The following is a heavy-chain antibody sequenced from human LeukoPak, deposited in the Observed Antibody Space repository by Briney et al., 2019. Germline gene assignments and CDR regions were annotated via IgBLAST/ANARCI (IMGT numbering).Heavy chain of an antibody. CDR2: MYHSGST. Sequence: PSETLSLTCAVSGYSISSGYYWGWFRQPPGKGLEWIGCMYHSGSTYYNPSLKSRVIISVDTSKNQFSLKLSSVTAADTAVYYCARQGGSSSPYYYYYMDVWGKGTTVTVSS. CDR3: ARQGGSSSPYYYYYMDV. J-gene: IGHJ6*03. D-gene: IGHD6-13*01. CDR1: GYSISSGYY. V-gene: IGHV4-38-2*01.